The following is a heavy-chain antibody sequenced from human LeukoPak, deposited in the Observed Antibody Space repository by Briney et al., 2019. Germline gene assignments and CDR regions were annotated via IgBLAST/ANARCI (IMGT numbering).Heavy chain of an antibody. V-gene: IGHV1-2*06. D-gene: IGHD1-7*01. Sequence: ASVKVSCKTSGYAFIGYYIYWVRQAPGQGLEWMGRINPNSGDTNYAQKFQARVTMTRDKSINTAYMGLTSLTSDDRAVYYCARGAGITGTNWVRLDYFDFWGQGTLVTVSS. CDR3: ARGAGITGTNWVRLDYFDF. CDR1: GYAFIGYY. CDR2: INPNSGDT. J-gene: IGHJ4*02.